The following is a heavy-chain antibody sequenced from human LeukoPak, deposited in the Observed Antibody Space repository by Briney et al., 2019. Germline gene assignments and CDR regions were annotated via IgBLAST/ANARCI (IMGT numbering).Heavy chain of an antibody. CDR1: GYSFTSYW. CDR2: IYPGDSDT. V-gene: IGHV5-51*01. J-gene: IGHJ4*02. CDR3: ARQDSSGWSHFDY. Sequence: KDGESLQISCKGSGYSFTSYWIGWVRQLPGKGLEWMGIIYPGDSDTRYSPSFQGQVTISVDKSISTAYLQWSSLKASDTAMYYCARQDSSGWSHFDYWGQGTLATVSS. D-gene: IGHD6-19*01.